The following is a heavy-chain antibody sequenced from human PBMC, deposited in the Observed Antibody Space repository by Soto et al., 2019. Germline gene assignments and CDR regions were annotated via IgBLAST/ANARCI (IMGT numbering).Heavy chain of an antibody. D-gene: IGHD3-16*01. V-gene: IGHV3-48*01. CDR1: GFTFSSYS. CDR3: ARVPDVPDY. Sequence: GGSLRLSCAASGFTFSSYSMNWVRQAPGKGLEWVSYISSSSSTIYYADSVKGRFTISRDKAKNSLYLQMNSLRAEDTAVYYCARVPDVPDYWGQGTLVTVSS. CDR2: ISSSSSTI. J-gene: IGHJ4*02.